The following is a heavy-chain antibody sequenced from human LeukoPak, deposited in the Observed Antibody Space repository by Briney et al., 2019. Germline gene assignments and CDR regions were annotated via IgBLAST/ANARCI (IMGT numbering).Heavy chain of an antibody. CDR1: GFTFSSYT. J-gene: IGHJ4*02. V-gene: IGHV3-48*01. CDR3: AKDDDRHWGSSCQDY. D-gene: IGHD2-2*01. CDR2: ISSGSGTI. Sequence: PGGSLRLSCAASGFTFSSYTMNWVRQAPGKGLEWLSYISSGSGTIYYADYVRGRFTISRDNSKNMLYLQMNSLETEDTAVYYCAKDDDRHWGSSCQDYWGQGTLVTVSS.